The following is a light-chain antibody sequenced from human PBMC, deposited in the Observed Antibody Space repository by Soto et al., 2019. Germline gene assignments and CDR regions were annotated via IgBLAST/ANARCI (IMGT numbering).Light chain of an antibody. Sequence: DIQMTQSPSSLSASVGDRVTITFRASQSISNWLAWYQQKPGKAPKLLIYKASTLESRVPSRFSGSGSGTQFTLTISSLQPDDFATYYCQQYSSYYTFGQGAKVAIK. CDR2: KAS. V-gene: IGKV1-5*03. CDR1: QSISNW. CDR3: QQYSSYYT. J-gene: IGKJ2*01.